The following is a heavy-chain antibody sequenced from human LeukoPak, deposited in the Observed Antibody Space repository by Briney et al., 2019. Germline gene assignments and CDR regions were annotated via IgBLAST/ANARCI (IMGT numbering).Heavy chain of an antibody. D-gene: IGHD3-10*01. V-gene: IGHV4-34*01. CDR1: GGSFSGYY. CDR3: ARARRKQRRGVPSTLFDY. CDR2: INHSGST. J-gene: IGHJ4*02. Sequence: KPSETLSLTCAVYGGSFSGYYWSWIRQPPGKGLERIGEINHSGSTNYNPSLKSRVTISVDTSKNQFSLKLSSVTAADTAVYYCARARRKQRRGVPSTLFDYWGQGTLVTVSS.